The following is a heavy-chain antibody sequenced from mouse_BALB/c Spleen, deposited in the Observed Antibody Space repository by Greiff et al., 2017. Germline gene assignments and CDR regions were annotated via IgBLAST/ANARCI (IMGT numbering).Heavy chain of an antibody. V-gene: IGHV2-9*02. D-gene: IGHD2-1*01. CDR2: IWAGGST. Sequence: VMLVESGPGLVAPSQSLSITCTVSGFSLTSYGVHWVRQPPGKGLEWLGVIWAGGSTNYNSALMSRLSISKDNSKSQVFLKMNSLQTDDTAMYYCAGGNGNFFDYWGQGTTLTVSS. CDR1: GFSLTSYG. J-gene: IGHJ2*01. CDR3: AGGNGNFFDY.